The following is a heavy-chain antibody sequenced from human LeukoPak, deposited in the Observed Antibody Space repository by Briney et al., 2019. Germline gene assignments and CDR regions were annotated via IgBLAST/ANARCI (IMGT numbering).Heavy chain of an antibody. D-gene: IGHD3-10*01. CDR1: GFIFSSYG. CDR2: IRYDGSNK. CDR3: AKDADYYNSGSYLDY. Sequence: GGSLRLSCAASGFIFSSYGMHWVRQAPGKGLEWVAFIRYDGSNKYYADSVKGRFTISRDNSKNPLYLQMNSLRAEDTAVYYCAKDADYYNSGSYLDYWGQGTLVTVSS. J-gene: IGHJ4*02. V-gene: IGHV3-30*02.